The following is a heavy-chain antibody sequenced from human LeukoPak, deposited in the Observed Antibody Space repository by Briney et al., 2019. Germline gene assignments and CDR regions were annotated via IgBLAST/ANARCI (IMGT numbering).Heavy chain of an antibody. J-gene: IGHJ6*02. V-gene: IGHV3-66*01. CDR1: GFTVSSNY. D-gene: IGHD2-21*01. CDR2: IYSGGST. CDR3: ASGVVEAQYGMDV. Sequence: GGSLRLSCAASGFTVSSNYMSWVRQAPGKGLERVSVIYSGGSTYYADSVKGRFTISRDNSKNTLYLQMNSLRAEDTAVYYCASGVVEAQYGMDVWGQGTTVTVSS.